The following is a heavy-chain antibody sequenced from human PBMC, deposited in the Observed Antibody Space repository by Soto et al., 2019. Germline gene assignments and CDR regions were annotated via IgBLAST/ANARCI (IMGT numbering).Heavy chain of an antibody. CDR3: ARDQTPNYGRDYYYYGMDV. J-gene: IGHJ6*02. V-gene: IGHV3-21*01. D-gene: IGHD1-7*01. Sequence: EVQLVESGGGLVKPGGSLRLSCAASGFTFSSYSMNWVRQAPGKGLEWVSSISSSSSYIYYADSVKGRFTISRDNAKNSLYLQMNSLRAVDTAVYYCARDQTPNYGRDYYYYGMDVWGQGTTVTVSS. CDR1: GFTFSSYS. CDR2: ISSSSSYI.